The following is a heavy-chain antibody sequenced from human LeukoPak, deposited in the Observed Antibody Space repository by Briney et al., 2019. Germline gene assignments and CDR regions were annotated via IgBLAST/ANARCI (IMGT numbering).Heavy chain of an antibody. CDR2: ILYDGSNK. CDR1: GFTFSNYA. CDR3: AREAPDAFDI. Sequence: GRSLRLSCAASGFTFSNYAMHWVRQAPGKGLEWVALILYDGSNKYNADSVKGRFTISRDNSKNTMYLQMNSLRAEDTAVFYCAREAPDAFDIWGQGTMVTVSS. V-gene: IGHV3-30-3*01. J-gene: IGHJ3*02.